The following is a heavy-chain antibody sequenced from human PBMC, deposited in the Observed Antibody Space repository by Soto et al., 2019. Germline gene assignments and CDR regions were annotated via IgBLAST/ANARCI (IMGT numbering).Heavy chain of an antibody. CDR3: ARQLSSGAT. Sequence: PGGSLRLSCTASGFTFSSYWMHWVRQAPGKGLVWVSRINADGSSTSYADSVKGRFTISRDNAKNTLSLQMNSLRAEDTAVDYCARQLSSGATWGPGTLVSVSS. V-gene: IGHV3-74*01. D-gene: IGHD3-10*02. CDR2: INADGSST. J-gene: IGHJ5*02. CDR1: GFTFSSYW.